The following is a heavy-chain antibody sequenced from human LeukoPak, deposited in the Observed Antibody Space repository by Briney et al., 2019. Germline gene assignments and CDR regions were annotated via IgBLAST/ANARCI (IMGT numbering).Heavy chain of an antibody. V-gene: IGHV3-74*01. CDR1: GYTFSSYW. Sequence: PGGSLRLSRAASGYTFSSYWMHWVRQAPGKGLVWVSRINSDGSSTSYADSVKGRFTISRDNAKNTLYLQMNSLRAKDTAVYYCARAILRGVIHGWGQGTLVTVSS. CDR3: ARAILRGVIHG. D-gene: IGHD3-10*01. CDR2: INSDGSST. J-gene: IGHJ4*02.